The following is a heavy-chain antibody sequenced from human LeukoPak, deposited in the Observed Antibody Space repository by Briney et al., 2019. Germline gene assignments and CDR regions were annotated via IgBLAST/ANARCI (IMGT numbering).Heavy chain of an antibody. CDR2: IIPIFGTA. Sequence: SVKVSCKASGGTFSSYAISWVRQAPGQGLEWMGGIIPIFGTANYAQKFQGRVTITTDESTSTAYMELSSLRSEDTAVYYCASGGLGYYYYMDVWGKGTTVTVSS. J-gene: IGHJ6*03. D-gene: IGHD3-16*01. CDR1: GGTFSSYA. CDR3: ASGGLGYYYYMDV. V-gene: IGHV1-69*05.